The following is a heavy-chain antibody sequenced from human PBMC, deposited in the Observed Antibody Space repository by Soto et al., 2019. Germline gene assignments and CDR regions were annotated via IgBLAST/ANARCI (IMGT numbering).Heavy chain of an antibody. Sequence: PGRSLRLSCAASGFTFSSYSMNWVRQAPGKGLEWVSSISSSSSYIYYADSVKGRFTISRDNAKNTLYLQMNSLRAEDTAVYYCARDRIQLWPRLYHHYRMAVSGQGNTVPVSS. CDR1: GFTFSSYS. V-gene: IGHV3-21*04. CDR3: ARDRIQLWPRLYHHYRMAV. J-gene: IGHJ6*02. D-gene: IGHD5-18*01. CDR2: ISSSSSYI.